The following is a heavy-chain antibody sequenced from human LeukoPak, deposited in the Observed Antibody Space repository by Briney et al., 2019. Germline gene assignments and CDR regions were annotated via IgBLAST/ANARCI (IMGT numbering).Heavy chain of an antibody. CDR2: INPNSGGT. Sequence: ASVKVSCKASGYTFTGYYMHWVRQAPGQGLEWMGWINPNSGGTNYAQKFQGRVTMTRDTSISTAYMELSRLRSDDTAVYYCARDWGKQLEDYYYYMDVWGKGTTVTVSS. CDR3: ARDWGKQLEDYYYYMDV. D-gene: IGHD6-6*01. CDR1: GYTFTGYY. V-gene: IGHV1-2*02. J-gene: IGHJ6*03.